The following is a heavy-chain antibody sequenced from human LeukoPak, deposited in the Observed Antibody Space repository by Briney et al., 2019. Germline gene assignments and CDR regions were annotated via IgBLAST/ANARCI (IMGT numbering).Heavy chain of an antibody. CDR2: INSRSNDI. J-gene: IGHJ4*02. D-gene: IGHD6-19*01. Sequence: GGSLRLSCTASGFTFSNYGMNWVRQAPGKGLEWLSYINSRSNDIYYADSVKGGFTISRDNAKNSLYLQMNSLRAEDTAVYYCARYWSSWSADYWGQGTLVTVSS. CDR3: ARYWSSWSADY. CDR1: GFTFSNYG. V-gene: IGHV3-48*01.